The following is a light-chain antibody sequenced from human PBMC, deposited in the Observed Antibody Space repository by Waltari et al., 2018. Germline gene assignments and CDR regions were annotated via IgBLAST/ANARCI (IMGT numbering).Light chain of an antibody. CDR1: SSNIGSNF. CDR2: RKN. Sequence: QSVLTQPPSASGTPGQRATISCSGRSSNIGSNFVYWYQQLPGTAPNLLNYRKNERPPGGPDRSYGSRSGTSASLAISGRRSEDEADDYCATWEDSRSAGVFGGGTKLAVL. CDR3: ATWEDSRSAGV. J-gene: IGLJ3*02. V-gene: IGLV1-47*01.